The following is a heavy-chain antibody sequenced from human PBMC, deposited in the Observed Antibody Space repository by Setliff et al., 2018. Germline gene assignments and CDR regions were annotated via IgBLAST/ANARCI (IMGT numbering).Heavy chain of an antibody. Sequence: SETLSLTCAVYGGSFSGYYWSWIRQPPGKRLEWIGEIIHSGSTNYNPSLKSRVTISMDTSKNQFSLKVSSVTAADTAVYYCARVRITPYCMDVWGKGTTVTV. CDR1: GGSFSGYY. CDR2: IIHSGST. V-gene: IGHV4-34*12. CDR3: ARVRITPYCMDV. J-gene: IGHJ6*03. D-gene: IGHD3-10*01.